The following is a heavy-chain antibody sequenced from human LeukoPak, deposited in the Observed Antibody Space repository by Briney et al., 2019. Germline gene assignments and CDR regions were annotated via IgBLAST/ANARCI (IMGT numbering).Heavy chain of an antibody. CDR2: IKSKTDGGTT. CDR1: GFTFSSYA. J-gene: IGHJ4*02. Sequence: GGSLRLSCAASGFTFSSYAMSWVRQAPGKGLEWVGRIKSKTDGGTTDYAAPVKGRFTISRDDSKNTLYLQMNSLKTEDTAVYYCTTDLFADWLLYYFDYWGRGTLVTVSS. V-gene: IGHV3-15*01. D-gene: IGHD3-9*01. CDR3: TTDLFADWLLYYFDY.